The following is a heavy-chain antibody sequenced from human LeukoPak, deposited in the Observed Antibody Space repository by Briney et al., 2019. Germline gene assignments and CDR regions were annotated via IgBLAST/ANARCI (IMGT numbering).Heavy chain of an antibody. J-gene: IGHJ4*02. D-gene: IGHD1-26*01. CDR1: GGSISSHY. CDR3: ARVRGSYNIDY. V-gene: IGHV4-59*11. Sequence: SETLSLTCTVSGGSISSHYWSWIRQPPGKGLEWIGYIYHSGSTNYNPSFKSRVTISVDTSKNQFSLKLSSVTAADTAVYYCARVRGSYNIDYWGQGTLVTVSS. CDR2: IYHSGST.